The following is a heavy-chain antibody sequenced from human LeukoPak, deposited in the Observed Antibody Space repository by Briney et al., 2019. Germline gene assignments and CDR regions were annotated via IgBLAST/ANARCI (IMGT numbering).Heavy chain of an antibody. D-gene: IGHD1-26*01. Sequence: GGSLRLSCAASGFTFSSYSMNWVRQAPGKGLEWVSYISSSSSTIYYADSVKGRFTISRDNAKNSLYLQMNSLRAEDTAVYYCARDKWELLQGAFDIWGQGTMVTVSS. CDR2: ISSSSSTI. CDR1: GFTFSSYS. J-gene: IGHJ3*02. V-gene: IGHV3-48*04. CDR3: ARDKWELLQGAFDI.